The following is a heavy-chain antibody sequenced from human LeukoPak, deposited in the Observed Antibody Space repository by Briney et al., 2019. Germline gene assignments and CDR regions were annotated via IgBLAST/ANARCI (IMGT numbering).Heavy chain of an antibody. V-gene: IGHV4-59*01. J-gene: IGHJ4*02. D-gene: IGHD6-19*01. Sequence: SETLSLTCTVSGGSISTYYWAWIRQPPGKGLEWIGYIYDSGSTNYNPTLKSRVTISLEMSKNQFSLKVRSVTAADTAVYYCAREAVAGFFDYWGQGTLVTVSS. CDR2: IYDSGST. CDR1: GGSISTYY. CDR3: AREAVAGFFDY.